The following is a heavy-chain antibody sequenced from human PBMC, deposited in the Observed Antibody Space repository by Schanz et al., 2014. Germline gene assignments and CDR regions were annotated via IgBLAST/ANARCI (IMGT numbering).Heavy chain of an antibody. D-gene: IGHD3-10*01. CDR1: GFGFSSYS. Sequence: EVQLVESGGGLVKPGGSLRLSCAASGFGFSSYSMNWVRQAPGKGLEWVSAISGSGASTYYADSVKGRFTISRDNSNKTVDLQMNSLRAEDTAVYYCAKGRFGELSAFDIWGQGTMXTVSS. J-gene: IGHJ3*02. CDR3: AKGRFGELSAFDI. V-gene: IGHV3-23*04. CDR2: ISGSGAST.